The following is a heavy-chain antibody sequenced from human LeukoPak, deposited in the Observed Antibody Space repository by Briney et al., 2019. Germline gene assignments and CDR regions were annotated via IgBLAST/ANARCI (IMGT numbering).Heavy chain of an antibody. D-gene: IGHD3-3*01. CDR2: ISSSSYI. J-gene: IGHJ4*02. Sequence: GGSLRLSCAASGFTFSSYSMNWVRQAPGKGLEWVSSISSSSYIYYADSVKGRFNISRDNARNSLYLQMNSLRAEDTAVYYCARVGSGYYLSDMNYWGQGTLVTVSS. V-gene: IGHV3-21*01. CDR3: ARVGSGYYLSDMNY. CDR1: GFTFSSYS.